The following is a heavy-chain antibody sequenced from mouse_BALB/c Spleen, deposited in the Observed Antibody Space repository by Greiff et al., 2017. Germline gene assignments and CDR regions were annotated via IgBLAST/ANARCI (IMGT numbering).Heavy chain of an antibody. Sequence: EVKLQQSGPGLVKPSQSLSLTCTVTGYSITSDYAWNWIRQFPGNKLEWMGYISYSGSTSYNPSLKSRISITRDTSKNQFFLQLNSVTTEDTATYYCAPTYDYGRTWFAYWGQGTLVTVSA. CDR2: ISYSGST. V-gene: IGHV3-2*02. J-gene: IGHJ3*01. CDR3: APTYDYGRTWFAY. D-gene: IGHD2-4*01. CDR1: GYSITSDYA.